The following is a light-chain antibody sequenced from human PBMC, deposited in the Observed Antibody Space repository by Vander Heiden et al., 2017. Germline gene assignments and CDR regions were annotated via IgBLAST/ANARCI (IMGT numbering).Light chain of an antibody. V-gene: IGLV2-11*01. CDR1: SSDVGGYNY. Sequence: QSALTQPRSVSGSPGQSVTISCTGTSSDVGGYNYVSWYQQHPGNAPKLMIYDVSKRPSGVPDRFSGSKSGNTASLTISGLQADDEADYYCCSYAGTSVYVFGTGTKVTVL. CDR2: DVS. J-gene: IGLJ1*01. CDR3: CSYAGTSVYV.